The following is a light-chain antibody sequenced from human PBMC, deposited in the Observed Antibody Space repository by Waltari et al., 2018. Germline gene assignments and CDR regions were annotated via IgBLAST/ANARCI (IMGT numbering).Light chain of an antibody. CDR2: AAS. V-gene: IGKV1-6*01. Sequence: AIQMTQSPSSLSASVGDRVTITCRASQGIRSDLGWYQQKPGQPPNLLIFAASMLQSGGPSRFSGSASGTDFTLTISSLQPEDFATYYCLQDYDYPLTFGGGTKVEIK. J-gene: IGKJ4*01. CDR1: QGIRSD. CDR3: LQDYDYPLT.